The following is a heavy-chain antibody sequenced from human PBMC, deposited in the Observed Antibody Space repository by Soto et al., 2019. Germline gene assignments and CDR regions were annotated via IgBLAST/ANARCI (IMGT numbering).Heavy chain of an antibody. J-gene: IGHJ4*02. CDR1: GFSFTNFA. CDR2: IGASGDIT. V-gene: IGHV3-23*01. D-gene: IGHD2-21*02. CDR3: AKDDFTDRGDDYFDY. Sequence: PGGSLRLSCAASGFSFTNFAMSWVRQAPGKGLEWVAGIGASGDITWYADSVKGRLSISRDNSKNTLYLQLNSLRFEDTAVYCCAKDDFTDRGDDYFDYWGPGTLVTVSS.